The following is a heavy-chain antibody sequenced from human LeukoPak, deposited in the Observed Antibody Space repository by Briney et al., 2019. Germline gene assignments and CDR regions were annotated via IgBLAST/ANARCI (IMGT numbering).Heavy chain of an antibody. V-gene: IGHV4-39*01. CDR1: GGSISSYY. J-gene: IGHJ4*02. Sequence: SETLSLTCTVSGGSISSYYWGWIRQPPGKGLEWIGNIYYSGSTYYNPSLKSRVTISVDTSKNQFSLKLSSVTAADTAVYYCARHKIGSSGPSDYWGQGTLVTVSS. CDR2: IYYSGST. CDR3: ARHKIGSSGPSDY. D-gene: IGHD6-19*01.